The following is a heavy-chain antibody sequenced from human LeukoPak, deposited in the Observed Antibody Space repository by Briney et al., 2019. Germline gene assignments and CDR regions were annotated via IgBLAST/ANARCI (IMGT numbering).Heavy chain of an antibody. Sequence: GESLKISCKGSGYSFTSYWIGWVRQMPGKGLEWLGIIYSGDSDTSYSPSFQGQVTISADKSISTAYLQWSSLTASDTAMYYCARLSDFHCSGGSCYFRNYYYYYGMDVWGQGTTVTVSS. CDR3: ARLSDFHCSGGSCYFRNYYYYYGMDV. CDR1: GYSFTSYW. J-gene: IGHJ6*02. CDR2: IYSGDSDT. V-gene: IGHV5-51*01. D-gene: IGHD2-15*01.